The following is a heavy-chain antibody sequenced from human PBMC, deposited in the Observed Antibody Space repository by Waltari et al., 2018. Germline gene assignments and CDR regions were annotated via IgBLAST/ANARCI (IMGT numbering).Heavy chain of an antibody. V-gene: IGHV4-59*08. D-gene: IGHD3-22*01. J-gene: IGHJ4*02. CDR1: GDFPSDDH. CDR3: ARLPRKYYDSLGWGFFDQ. CDR2: LRHTGGT. Sequence: VQLQESGPGLVKPSETLSLPCTVSGDFPSDDHWTGIRQAPGKGREWIAYLRHTGGTKCTPSLESRVTVTSVTSKKQFSLRLTSVTAADTAVYYCARLPRKYYDSLGWGFFDQWGQGILVTVSS.